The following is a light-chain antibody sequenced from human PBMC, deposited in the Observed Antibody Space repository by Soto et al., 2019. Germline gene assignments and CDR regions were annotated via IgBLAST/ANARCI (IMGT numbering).Light chain of an antibody. CDR1: QSVSNN. J-gene: IGKJ1*01. CDR2: GAF. CDR3: QQYNDWPLT. Sequence: IVLTQSPGTLSLSPGERATLCCRASQSVSNNYLAWYQQKPGQAPSLLIYGAFTRATGIPARFSGTGSGTEFTLTISSLQSEDFALYYCQQYNDWPLTFGQGTKVDIK. V-gene: IGKV3-15*01.